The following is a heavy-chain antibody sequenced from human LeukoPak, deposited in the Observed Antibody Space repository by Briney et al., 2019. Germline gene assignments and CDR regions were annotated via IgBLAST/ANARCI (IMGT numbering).Heavy chain of an antibody. J-gene: IGHJ5*02. CDR1: GGSISSYY. V-gene: IGHV4-59*01. CDR2: THYSGGT. D-gene: IGHD1-14*01. CDR3: ARQYNGPNWFDP. Sequence: TSETLSLTCTVSGGSISSYYWSWIRQTPGKGLEWIGYTHYSGGTNYNPSLRSRVTISVDTSKNQFSLNLSSVTAADTAVYYCARQYNGPNWFDPWGQGSLVTVSS.